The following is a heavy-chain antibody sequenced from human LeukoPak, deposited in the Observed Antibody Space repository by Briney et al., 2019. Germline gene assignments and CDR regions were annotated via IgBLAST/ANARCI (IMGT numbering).Heavy chain of an antibody. CDR1: GGSISSSSYY. CDR2: IYYSGST. J-gene: IGHJ4*02. V-gene: IGHV4-39*07. Sequence: SSETLSLTCTVSGGSISSSSYYWGWIRQPPGKGLEWIGSIYYSGSTYYNPSLKSRVTISVDTSKNQFSLKLSSVTAADTAVYYCARVFDFWSGYYSPFFDYWGQGTLVTVSS. CDR3: ARVFDFWSGYYSPFFDY. D-gene: IGHD3-3*01.